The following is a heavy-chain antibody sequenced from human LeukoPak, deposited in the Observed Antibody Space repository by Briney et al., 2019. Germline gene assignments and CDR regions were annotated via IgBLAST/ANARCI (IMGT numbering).Heavy chain of an antibody. Sequence: RPSETLSLTCTVSDGSISSGSYYWSWIRQPAGKGLEWIGRIYTSGSTNYNPSLKSRVTISVDTSKNQFSLKLNSVTAADTAVYYCARAGWLQLVYFDYWGQGTLVTVSS. J-gene: IGHJ4*02. CDR2: IYTSGST. D-gene: IGHD5-24*01. CDR1: DGSISSGSYY. V-gene: IGHV4-61*02. CDR3: ARAGWLQLVYFDY.